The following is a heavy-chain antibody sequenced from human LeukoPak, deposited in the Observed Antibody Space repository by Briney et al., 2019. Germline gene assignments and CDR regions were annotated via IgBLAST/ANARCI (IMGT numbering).Heavy chain of an antibody. CDR2: MNPNSGKA. D-gene: IGHD6-19*01. Sequence: ASVKVSCKASGYTFTSYDINWVRQATGQRLEGMGWMNPNSGKAGYAQKFQGRVTMTRNTSISTVYMALSSLRSDDTAVYYCARNPYSNGSFDPWGQGTLVTVSS. CDR1: GYTFTSYD. V-gene: IGHV1-8*01. CDR3: ARNPYSNGSFDP. J-gene: IGHJ5*02.